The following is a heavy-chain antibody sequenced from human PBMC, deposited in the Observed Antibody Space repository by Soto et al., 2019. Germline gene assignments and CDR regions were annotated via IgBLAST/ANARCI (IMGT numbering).Heavy chain of an antibody. D-gene: IGHD3-22*01. CDR1: GFSLSTSGMC. V-gene: IGHV2-70*01. Sequence: SGPTLVNPTQTLTLTCTFSGFSLSTSGMCVSWIRQPPGKALEWLALIDWDDDKYYSTSLKTGLTISKDTSKNQVVLTMTNMGPVDTATYYCARIVQERYYYDSSGYFRPSNSFYYYYGMDVWGQGTTVTVSS. CDR2: IDWDDDK. CDR3: ARIVQERYYYDSSGYFRPSNSFYYYYGMDV. J-gene: IGHJ6*02.